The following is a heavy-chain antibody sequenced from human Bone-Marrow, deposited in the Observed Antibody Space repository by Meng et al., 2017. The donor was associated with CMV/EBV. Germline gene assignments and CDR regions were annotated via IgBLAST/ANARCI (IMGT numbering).Heavy chain of an antibody. Sequence: GESLKISCAASGFTFSSYEMNWVRQAPGTGLEWVSYISASGETTYYADSVKGRFTISRDNAKNSLYLQMNSLRAEDTAVYYCARAKLRQLYGMDVWGQGNTVNVSS. CDR3: ARAKLRQLYGMDV. V-gene: IGHV3-48*03. J-gene: IGHJ6*02. D-gene: IGHD3-3*01. CDR2: ISASGETT. CDR1: GFTFSSYE.